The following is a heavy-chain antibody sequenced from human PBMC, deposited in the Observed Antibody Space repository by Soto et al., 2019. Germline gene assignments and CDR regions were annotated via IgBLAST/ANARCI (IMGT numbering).Heavy chain of an antibody. D-gene: IGHD3-3*01. Sequence: SGGSLRLSCAASGFTFSSYAMSWVRQAPGKGLEWVSAISGSGGSTYYADSVKGRFTISRDNSKNTLYLQMNSLRAEDTAVYYCAKSYDFWSGYYKSFDYWGQGTLVTVSS. CDR2: ISGSGGST. J-gene: IGHJ4*02. CDR3: AKSYDFWSGYYKSFDY. CDR1: GFTFSSYA. V-gene: IGHV3-23*01.